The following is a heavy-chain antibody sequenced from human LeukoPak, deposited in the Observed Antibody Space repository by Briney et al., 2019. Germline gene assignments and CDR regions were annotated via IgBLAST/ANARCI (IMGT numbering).Heavy chain of an antibody. Sequence: GRSLRLSCAASGFKFDDYAMHWVRQAPGKGLEWVSGISWNSGFIGYADSVKGRFTISRDNAKNSLYLQMDSLRAEDTALYYCVKAGAYDFWGGYGFDYWGQGTLVTVSS. J-gene: IGHJ4*02. V-gene: IGHV3-9*01. CDR2: ISWNSGFI. CDR3: VKAGAYDFWGGYGFDY. D-gene: IGHD3-3*01. CDR1: GFKFDDYA.